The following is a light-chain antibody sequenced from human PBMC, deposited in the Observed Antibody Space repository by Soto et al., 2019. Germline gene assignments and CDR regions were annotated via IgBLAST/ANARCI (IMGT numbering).Light chain of an antibody. CDR1: SSDVGGYNY. CDR3: SSYTSSSTLVV. J-gene: IGLJ2*01. V-gene: IGLV2-14*01. Sequence: QSALTQPASVSGSPGQSITISRTGTSSDVGGYNYVSWYQQHPGKAPQLMIYDVSNRPSGVSNRFSGSKSGNTASLTISGLQAEDEADYYCSSYTSSSTLVVFGGGTKLTVL. CDR2: DVS.